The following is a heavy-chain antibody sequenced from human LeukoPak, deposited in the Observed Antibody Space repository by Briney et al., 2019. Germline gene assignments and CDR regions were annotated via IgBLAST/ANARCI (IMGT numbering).Heavy chain of an antibody. CDR2: IYPGEYDT. CDR3: ARQDGVAKYYFDY. CDR1: GCSFTNYW. D-gene: IGHD5-24*01. V-gene: IGHV5-51*01. Sequence: GESLKISCKGSGCSFTNYWIARVRQMPGKGLEWMGIIYPGEYDTRYSPSFQGQVTISVDKSISTAYLQWSSLKASDTAVYYCARQDGVAKYYFDYWGQGALVTVSS. J-gene: IGHJ4*02.